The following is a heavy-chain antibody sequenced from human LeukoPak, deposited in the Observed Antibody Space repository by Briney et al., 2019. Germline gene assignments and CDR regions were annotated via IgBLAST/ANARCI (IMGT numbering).Heavy chain of an antibody. J-gene: IGHJ4*02. V-gene: IGHV1-69*04. Sequence: PVKVSCKASGGTFSSYAISWVRQAPGQGLEWVGRIIPIFGIANYAQKFQGRVTITADKSTSTAYMELSSLRSEDTAVYYCVRGAYCSSTSCRLDYWGQGTLVTVSS. CDR3: VRGAYCSSTSCRLDY. D-gene: IGHD2-2*01. CDR1: GGTFSSYA. CDR2: IIPIFGIA.